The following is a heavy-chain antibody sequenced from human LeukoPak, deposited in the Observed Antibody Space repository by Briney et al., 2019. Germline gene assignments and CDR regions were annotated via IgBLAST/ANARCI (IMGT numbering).Heavy chain of an antibody. CDR2: ISGSGGST. CDR3: AKDRYSSPRYFDY. Sequence: GGSLRLSCAASGFTFSSYAMSWVRKTPAKGQEWVSAISGSGGSTYYADSGKGRFTISRDNSKNTLYLQMNSLRAEDTAVYYCAKDRYSSPRYFDYWDQGTLVTVSS. D-gene: IGHD6-13*01. CDR1: GFTFSSYA. V-gene: IGHV3-23*01. J-gene: IGHJ4*02.